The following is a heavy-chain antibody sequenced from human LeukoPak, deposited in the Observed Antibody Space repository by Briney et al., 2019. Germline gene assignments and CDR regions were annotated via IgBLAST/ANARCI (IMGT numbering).Heavy chain of an antibody. CDR1: GYTFTGHY. Sequence: ASVKVSCKASGYTFTGHYMHWVRQAPGQGLEWMGWINPNSGGTNYAQKFQGRVTMTRDTSISTAYMELSRLRSDDTAVYYCAREWSSSSPDDYWGQGTLVTVSS. J-gene: IGHJ4*02. CDR3: AREWSSSSPDDY. CDR2: INPNSGGT. V-gene: IGHV1-2*02. D-gene: IGHD6-13*01.